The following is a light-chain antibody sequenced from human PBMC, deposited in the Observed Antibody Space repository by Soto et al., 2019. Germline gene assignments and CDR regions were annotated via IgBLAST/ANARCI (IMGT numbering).Light chain of an antibody. CDR3: CSYAGSYTFYV. V-gene: IGLV2-11*01. Sequence: QSVLTQPRSVSGSPGQSVTISCTGTSSDVGGYNYVSWYQQHPGKAPKLMIYDVNKRPSGVPDRFSGSKSGNTASLTISGLQAEDEADYYCCSYAGSYTFYVFGIGTKLTVL. CDR2: DVN. J-gene: IGLJ1*01. CDR1: SSDVGGYNY.